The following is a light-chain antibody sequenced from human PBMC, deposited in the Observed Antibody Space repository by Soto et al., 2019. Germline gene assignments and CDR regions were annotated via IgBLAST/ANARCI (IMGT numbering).Light chain of an antibody. Sequence: EIVMTQSPATLSVSPGERATLSCRASQSISTALAWYQQKPGQPPRLLIYSASTRATGVPARFTGSGSGSEFTPTISGLQSEDFAVYYCQQGDNWPLTFGQGTRLEI. CDR1: QSISTA. CDR3: QQGDNWPLT. CDR2: SAS. V-gene: IGKV3-15*01. J-gene: IGKJ2*01.